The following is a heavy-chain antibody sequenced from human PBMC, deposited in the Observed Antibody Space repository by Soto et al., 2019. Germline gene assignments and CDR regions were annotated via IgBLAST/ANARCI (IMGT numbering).Heavy chain of an antibody. D-gene: IGHD6-19*01. J-gene: IGHJ6*01. CDR1: GFTFSSYA. CDR3: ARAKREQWLVRGRYYYYGMDV. CDR2: ISYDGSNK. V-gene: IGHV3-30-3*01. Sequence: QVQLVESGGGVVQPGRSLRLSCAASGFTFSSYAMHWVRQAPGKGLEWVAVISYDGSNKYYADSVKGRFTISRDNSKNTLYLQMNSLRDEDTAVYYCARAKREQWLVRGRYYYYGMDVW.